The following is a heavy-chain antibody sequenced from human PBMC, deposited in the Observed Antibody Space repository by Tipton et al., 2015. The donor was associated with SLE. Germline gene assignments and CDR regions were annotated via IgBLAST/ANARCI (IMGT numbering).Heavy chain of an antibody. Sequence: TLSLTCDVYGGSLTDYYWSWIRQFPGKGLEWIGEINHRGSTKTNPSLKSRVAISLDKSKNQLSLKLTSVTAADTAVYYCARIYRSSSGYGMDVWGQGTTVTVSS. V-gene: IGHV4-34*01. CDR1: GGSLTDYY. D-gene: IGHD6-6*01. CDR2: INHRGST. J-gene: IGHJ6*02. CDR3: ARIYRSSSGYGMDV.